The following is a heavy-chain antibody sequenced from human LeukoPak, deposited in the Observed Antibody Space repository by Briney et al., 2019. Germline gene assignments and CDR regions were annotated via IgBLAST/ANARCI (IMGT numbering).Heavy chain of an antibody. CDR3: AEVVSGY. V-gene: IGHV3-7*05. CDR1: GFTFSSYW. CDR2: IKQDGSER. D-gene: IGHD5/OR15-5a*01. J-gene: IGHJ4*02. Sequence: TGGSLRLSCAVSGFTFSSYWMTWVHQAPGKGLEWVANIKQDGSERYYVDSVKGRFTISRDNAKNSLYLQLNSLRAEDTAVYYCAEVVSGYWGQGTLVTVSS.